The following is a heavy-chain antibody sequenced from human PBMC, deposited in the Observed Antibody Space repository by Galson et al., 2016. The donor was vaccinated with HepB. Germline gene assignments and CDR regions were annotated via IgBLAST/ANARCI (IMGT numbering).Heavy chain of an antibody. CDR1: GFTFDDYG. CDR3: ARAGSSYGILDY. J-gene: IGHJ4*02. Sequence: SLRLSCAASGFTFDDYGMSWVRQAPGKGLEWVSGINWNGGSTGYADSVKGRFTISRDNAKNSLYLQMNSLRAEDTAVYYCARAGSSYGILDYWGQGTLVTVSS. CDR2: INWNGGST. D-gene: IGHD5-18*01. V-gene: IGHV3-20*04.